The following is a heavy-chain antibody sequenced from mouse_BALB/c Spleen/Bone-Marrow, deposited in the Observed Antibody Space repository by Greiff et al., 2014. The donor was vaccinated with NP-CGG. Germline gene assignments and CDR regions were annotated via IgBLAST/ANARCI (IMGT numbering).Heavy chain of an antibody. CDR3: ARTGAYYGSMDY. D-gene: IGHD2-10*01. V-gene: IGHV1-87*01. J-gene: IGHJ4*01. Sequence: VQLQQSGAELARPGASVKLSCKASGYTFTSYWMQGVKQRPGQGLEWIGAIYPGDGDTRYTQKFKGKATLTADKSSSTAYMQLSSLASEDSAVYYCARTGAYYGSMDYWGQGTSVTVSS. CDR1: GYTFTSYW. CDR2: IYPGDGDT.